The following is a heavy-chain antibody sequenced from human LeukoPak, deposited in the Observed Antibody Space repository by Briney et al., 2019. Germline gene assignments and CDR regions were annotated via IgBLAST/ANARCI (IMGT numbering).Heavy chain of an antibody. J-gene: IGHJ4*02. D-gene: IGHD3-10*01. Sequence: GSLRLSCAASGFTFSSYGMHWVRQAPGKGLEWVAVIWYDGSNKYYADSVKGRFTISRDNSKNTLYLQMNSLRAEDAAVYYCAKDLYRGFGELFLDYWGQGTLVTVSS. CDR1: GFTFSSYG. V-gene: IGHV3-33*03. CDR3: AKDLYRGFGELFLDY. CDR2: IWYDGSNK.